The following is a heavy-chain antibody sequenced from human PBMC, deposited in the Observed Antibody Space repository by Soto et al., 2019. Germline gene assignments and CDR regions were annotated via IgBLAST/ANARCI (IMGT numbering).Heavy chain of an antibody. Sequence: SETLSLTCTVSGGSISSRSYYWGWIRQSPGKGLEWIGSIYHSGCTYNNPSLKSRVTISVDTPRNRFSLMLTSVTAADTAFYYCTRRGAGQQHVDFWGQGILVTVSS. V-gene: IGHV4-39*02. CDR3: TRRGAGQQHVDF. J-gene: IGHJ4*02. D-gene: IGHD6-13*01. CDR1: GGSISSRSYY. CDR2: IYHSGCT.